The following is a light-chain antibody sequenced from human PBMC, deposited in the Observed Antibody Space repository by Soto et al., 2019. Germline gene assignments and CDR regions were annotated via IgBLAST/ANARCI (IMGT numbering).Light chain of an antibody. CDR3: QQYGNSIT. CDR1: QSVSSNN. CDR2: GAS. J-gene: IGKJ5*01. V-gene: IGKV3-20*01. Sequence: EIVLTQSPGTLSLSPGERATLSCRASQSVSSNNLAWYHQKPGQSPRLLIYGASNRATGIPDRFSGSGSGTDFSLTISRLEPEDFAVYYCQQYGNSITFGQGTRLEIE.